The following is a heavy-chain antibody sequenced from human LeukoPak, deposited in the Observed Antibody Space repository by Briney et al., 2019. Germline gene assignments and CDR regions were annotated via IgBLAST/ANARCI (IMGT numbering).Heavy chain of an antibody. CDR3: ARVDTVTTYAFDI. J-gene: IGHJ3*02. Sequence: SETLSLTCPVSGGSISSYYWSWIRQPPGKGLEWIGYIYYSGSTNYNPSLKSRVTISVDTSKNQFSLKLSSVTAADTAVYYCARVDTVTTYAFDIWGKGIMVTVSS. D-gene: IGHD4-17*01. CDR2: IYYSGST. V-gene: IGHV4-59*01. CDR1: GGSISSYY.